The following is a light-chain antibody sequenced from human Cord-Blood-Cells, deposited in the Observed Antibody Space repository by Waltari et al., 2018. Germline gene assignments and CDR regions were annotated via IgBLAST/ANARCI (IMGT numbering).Light chain of an antibody. CDR1: SSDAGGYNY. CDR2: EVS. J-gene: IGLJ2*01. Sequence: QSALTQPPSASGSPGQSVTIPCTGTSSDAGGYNYVSWYQQHPGKAPKLMIYEVSQRPSGVPDRFSGPKSGNTASLTVSGLQAEDEADYYCSSYAGSNKGVFGGGTKLTVL. V-gene: IGLV2-8*01. CDR3: SSYAGSNKGV.